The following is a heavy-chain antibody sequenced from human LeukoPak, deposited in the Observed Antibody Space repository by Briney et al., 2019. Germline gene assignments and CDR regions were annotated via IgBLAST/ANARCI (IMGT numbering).Heavy chain of an antibody. Sequence: SETLSLTCTVSGGSISSYYWSWIRQPPGKGLEWIGYIYYSGSTNYNPSLKSRVTISVDTSKNQFSLKLSSVTAADTAVYYCARHPGRGLYYYYGMDVWGQGTTVTVSS. CDR3: ARHPGRGLYYYYGMDV. CDR2: IYYSGST. J-gene: IGHJ6*02. V-gene: IGHV4-59*08. CDR1: GGSISSYY. D-gene: IGHD1-1*01.